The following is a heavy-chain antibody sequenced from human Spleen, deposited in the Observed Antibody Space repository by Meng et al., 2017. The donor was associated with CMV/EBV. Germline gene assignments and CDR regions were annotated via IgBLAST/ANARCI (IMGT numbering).Heavy chain of an antibody. J-gene: IGHJ6*02. V-gene: IGHV3-21*01. CDR3: ARDHIEIPTKYYYYGMDV. Sequence: GESLKISCAASGFTFSSYEMNWVRQAPGKGLEWVSSISSSSSYIYYADSVKGRFTISRDNAKKSLYLQMDSLRAEDTAVYYCARDHIEIPTKYYYYGMDVWGQGTTVTVSS. CDR2: ISSSSSYI. CDR1: GFTFSSYE. D-gene: IGHD3-16*02.